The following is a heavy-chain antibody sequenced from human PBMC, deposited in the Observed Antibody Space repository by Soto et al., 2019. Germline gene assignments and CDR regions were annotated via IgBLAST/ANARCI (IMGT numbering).Heavy chain of an antibody. V-gene: IGHV4-30-4*01. D-gene: IGHD2-15*01. J-gene: IGHJ5*02. CDR3: ARDSAGGYCSGGSCP. CDR2: IYYSGST. Sequence: PSETLSLTCTVSGGSISSGDYYWSWIRQPPGKGLEWIGYIYYSGSTYYNPSLKSRVTISVDTSKNQFSLKLSSVTAADTAVYYCARDSAGGYCSGGSCPWGQGTLVT. CDR1: GGSISSGDYY.